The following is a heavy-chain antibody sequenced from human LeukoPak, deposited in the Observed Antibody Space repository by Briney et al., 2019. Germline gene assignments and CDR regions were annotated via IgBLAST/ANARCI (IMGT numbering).Heavy chain of an antibody. CDR1: GFTFSDSA. Sequence: GGSPRLSCATSGFTFSDSAMHWVRQASGKGLEWVGRIRNKASNYATAYAASVKGRVTISRDDSKKTAFLQMNNLRIEDTAVYYCIRYYYDSSGYSVDYWGQGTLVTVSS. D-gene: IGHD3-22*01. CDR2: IRNKASNYAT. V-gene: IGHV3-73*01. J-gene: IGHJ4*02. CDR3: IRYYYDSSGYSVDY.